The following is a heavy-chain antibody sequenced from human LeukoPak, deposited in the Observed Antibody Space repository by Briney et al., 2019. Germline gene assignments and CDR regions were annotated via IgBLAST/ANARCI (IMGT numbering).Heavy chain of an antibody. CDR1: GYTFTSYD. Sequence: ASVXXXCKASGYTFTSYDXNWVRQXTXXGXEXMGWMNPNSGNTGYAQKFQGRVTMTRNTSISTAYMELSSLRSEDTAVYYCARRQKEAYYDILTWGQGTLVTVSS. D-gene: IGHD3-9*01. CDR3: ARRQKEAYYDILT. J-gene: IGHJ4*02. CDR2: MNPNSGNT. V-gene: IGHV1-8*01.